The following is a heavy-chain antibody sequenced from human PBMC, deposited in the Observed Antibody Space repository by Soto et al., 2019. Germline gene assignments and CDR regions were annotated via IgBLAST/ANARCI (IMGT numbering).Heavy chain of an antibody. CDR1: GFTFSSYA. Sequence: GTLRLSGAASGFTFSSYAMSWVRQAPGKGLEWVSAISGIGFSTYYAGAVKGRVTISRDNSKNTLYLQMNILRAEDRHVYYLAKKGRCYSPFPYYFSGMDLRGQGTTVTSP. CDR3: AKKGRCYSPFPYYFSGMDL. J-gene: IGHJ6*02. CDR2: ISGIGFST. V-gene: IGHV3-23*01. D-gene: IGHD2-15*01.